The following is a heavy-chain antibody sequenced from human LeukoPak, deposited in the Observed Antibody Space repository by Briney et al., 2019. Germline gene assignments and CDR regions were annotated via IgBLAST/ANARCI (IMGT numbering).Heavy chain of an antibody. CDR3: ARDHGVRSYYDSSGLDY. CDR2: IYYSGST. V-gene: IGHV4-59*06. J-gene: IGHJ4*02. CDR1: GGSISTYY. D-gene: IGHD3-22*01. Sequence: SETLSLTCTVSGGSISTYYWSWIRQHPGKGLEWIGYIYYSGSTYYNPSLKSRVTISVDTSKNQFSLKLSSVTAADTAVYYCARDHGVRSYYDSSGLDYWGQGTLVTVSS.